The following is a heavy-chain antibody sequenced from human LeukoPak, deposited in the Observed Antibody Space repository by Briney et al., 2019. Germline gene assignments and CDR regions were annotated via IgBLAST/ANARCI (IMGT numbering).Heavy chain of an antibody. Sequence: GGSLRLSCAASGFTFSSYGMHWVRQAPGKGLEGVAVIWYDGSNKYYADSVKGRFTISRDNSKNTLYLQMNSLRAEDTAVYYCARSWVTTLIFDYWGQGTLVTVSS. D-gene: IGHD4-17*01. CDR2: IWYDGSNK. CDR1: GFTFSSYG. CDR3: ARSWVTTLIFDY. V-gene: IGHV3-33*01. J-gene: IGHJ4*02.